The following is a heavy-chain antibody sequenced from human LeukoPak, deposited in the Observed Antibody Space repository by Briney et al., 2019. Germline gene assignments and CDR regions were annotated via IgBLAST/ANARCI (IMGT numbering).Heavy chain of an antibody. CDR3: AKEGMVRGVIRGGDFDY. J-gene: IGHJ4*02. V-gene: IGHV3-23*01. Sequence: SGGSLRLSCAASGFTFSSYAMSWVRQAPGKGLEWVSAISGSGGSTYYADSVKGRFTISRDNSKNTLYLQMNSLRAEDTAVYYCAKEGMVRGVIRGGDFDYWGQGTLVTVSS. D-gene: IGHD3-10*01. CDR1: GFTFSSYA. CDR2: ISGSGGST.